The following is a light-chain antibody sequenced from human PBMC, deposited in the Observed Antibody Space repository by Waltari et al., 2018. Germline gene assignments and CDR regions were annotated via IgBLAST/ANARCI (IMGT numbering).Light chain of an antibody. J-gene: IGKJ1*01. Sequence: QMTYSPSSLSASVGDRVTITCRASQGIDNFLAWYQQRPGKAPRLLIYGTFTLQSGTPARFSGSMSGTDFTLTISDLQPEDVATYYCQRYESVPRTFGQGSKVEI. CDR3: QRYESVPRT. V-gene: IGKV1-27*01. CDR1: QGIDNF. CDR2: GTF.